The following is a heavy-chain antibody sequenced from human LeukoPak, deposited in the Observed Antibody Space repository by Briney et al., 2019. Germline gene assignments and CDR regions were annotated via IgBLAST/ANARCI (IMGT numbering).Heavy chain of an antibody. CDR1: EFNFRNYW. D-gene: IGHD3-16*01. J-gene: IGHJ4*02. CDR3: ARDYYANIAHSHTFPY. V-gene: IGHV3-7*03. CDR2: IKQDGSDR. Sequence: GGSLRLSCVVSEFNFRNYWMSGVRQAPWKGLEWVANIKQDGSDRYYVDSVKGRFTISRDNDKNSLYLQMNGLRAEDTAVYYCARDYYANIAHSHTFPYWGQGTLLTVSS.